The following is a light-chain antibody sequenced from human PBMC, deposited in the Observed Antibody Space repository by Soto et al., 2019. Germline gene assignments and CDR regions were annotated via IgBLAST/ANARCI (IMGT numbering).Light chain of an antibody. CDR1: SSNVEKNY. V-gene: IGLV1-47*01. CDR3: AAWDDSLSGRWV. J-gene: IGLJ3*02. Sequence: QSVLTQPPSASGTPGQRVTISCSGSSSNVEKNYVYWYQQLPGTAPKVVIYRNNERPSGVPDRFSGSKSGTSASLAISGRRNEDEADYYCAAWDDSLSGRWVFGGGTKLTVL. CDR2: RNN.